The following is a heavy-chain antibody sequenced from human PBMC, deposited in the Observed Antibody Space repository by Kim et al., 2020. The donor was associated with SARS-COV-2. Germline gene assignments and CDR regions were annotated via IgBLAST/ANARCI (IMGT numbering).Heavy chain of an antibody. CDR2: IYYSGST. Sequence: SETLSLTCTVSGGSISSYYWSWIRQPPGKGLEWIGYIYYSGSTNYNPSLKSRVTISVDTSKNQFSLKLSSVTAADTAVYYCARGGAVAHLAYYYYGMDVWGQGTTVTVPS. CDR1: GGSISSYY. D-gene: IGHD6-19*01. V-gene: IGHV4-59*13. J-gene: IGHJ6*02. CDR3: ARGGAVAHLAYYYYGMDV.